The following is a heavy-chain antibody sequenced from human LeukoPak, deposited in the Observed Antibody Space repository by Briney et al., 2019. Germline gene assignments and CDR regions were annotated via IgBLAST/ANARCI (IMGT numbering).Heavy chain of an antibody. V-gene: IGHV4-59*08. CDR1: GDSISSYY. CDR2: MYYSGST. J-gene: IGHJ4*02. Sequence: KPSETLSLTCTVSGDSISSYYWSWIRQPPGKGLEWIGCMYYSGSTQYNPSLKSRVTISLDTSKNQFSLRLSSVTAADTAFYYCATSRDGSPYYFDSWGQGTLVTVSS. CDR3: ATSRDGSPYYFDS. D-gene: IGHD5-24*01.